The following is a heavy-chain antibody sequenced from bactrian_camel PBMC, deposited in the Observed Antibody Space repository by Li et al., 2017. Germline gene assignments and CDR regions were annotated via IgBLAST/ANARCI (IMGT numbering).Heavy chain of an antibody. CDR2: IFTDDRT. J-gene: IGHJ4*01. CDR1: GFTFSNTD. Sequence: VQLVESGGGLVQPGESLRLSCVASGFTFSNTDMTWARQTPGKLREGVALIFTDDRTHYASYVEGRFTISQDSAKNTVYLEMDSLKTDDTAVYYCATCPAFAGSCTVLSYWGRGTQVTVS. V-gene: IGHV3S10*01. D-gene: IGHD1*01. CDR3: ATCPAFAGSCTVLSY.